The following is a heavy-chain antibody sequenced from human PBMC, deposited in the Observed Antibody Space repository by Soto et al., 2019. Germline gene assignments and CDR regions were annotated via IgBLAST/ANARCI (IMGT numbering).Heavy chain of an antibody. Sequence: ASVKVSCKASGHTFTSYAMHWVRQAPGQRLEWMGWINAGNGNTKYSQKFQGRVTITRDTSASTAYMELSSLRSEDTAVYYCARDGHSSSSAAFDIWGQGTMVTVSS. V-gene: IGHV1-3*01. CDR2: INAGNGNT. CDR3: ARDGHSSSSAAFDI. D-gene: IGHD6-6*01. J-gene: IGHJ3*02. CDR1: GHTFTSYA.